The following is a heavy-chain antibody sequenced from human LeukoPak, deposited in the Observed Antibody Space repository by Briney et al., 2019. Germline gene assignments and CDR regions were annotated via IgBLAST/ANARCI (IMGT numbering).Heavy chain of an antibody. V-gene: IGHV1-69*04. CDR3: ARDIAAAGNLGRWFDP. D-gene: IGHD6-13*01. Sequence: SVKVSCKASGGTFSSYAISWVRQAPGQGLEWMGRIIPILGIANYAQKFQGRVTITADKSTSTAYMELSSLRSEDTAVYYCARDIAAAGNLGRWFDPWGQGTLVTVSS. CDR1: GGTFSSYA. J-gene: IGHJ5*02. CDR2: IIPILGIA.